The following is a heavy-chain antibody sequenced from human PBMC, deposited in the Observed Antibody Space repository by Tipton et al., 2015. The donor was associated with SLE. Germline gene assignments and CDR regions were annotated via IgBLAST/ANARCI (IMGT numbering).Heavy chain of an antibody. Sequence: TLSLTCAVYGGSFSGYYWTWIRQPPGKGLEWIGEINHSGSTNDNPSLKSRVTVSLDTSKNQFSLRLSSVTAADTAVYYCARRYNYGSGNYFQHWGQGTLDTVSS. V-gene: IGHV4-34*01. CDR2: INHSGST. CDR1: GGSFSGYY. J-gene: IGHJ1*01. D-gene: IGHD3-10*01. CDR3: ARRYNYGSGNYFQH.